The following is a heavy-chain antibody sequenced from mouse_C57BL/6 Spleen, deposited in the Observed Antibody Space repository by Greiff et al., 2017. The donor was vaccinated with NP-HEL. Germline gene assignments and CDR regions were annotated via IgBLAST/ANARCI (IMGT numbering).Heavy chain of an antibody. Sequence: VQLKESGAELVRPGASVKLSCTASGFNIKDDYMHWVKQRPEQGLEWIGWIDPENGDTEYASKFQGKATITADTSSNTAYLQLSILTSEYTAVYDCTTKGCYDYDEAWFAYWGQGTLVTVSA. V-gene: IGHV14-4*01. CDR1: GFNIKDDY. CDR2: IDPENGDT. D-gene: IGHD2-4*01. CDR3: TTKGCYDYDEAWFAY. J-gene: IGHJ3*01.